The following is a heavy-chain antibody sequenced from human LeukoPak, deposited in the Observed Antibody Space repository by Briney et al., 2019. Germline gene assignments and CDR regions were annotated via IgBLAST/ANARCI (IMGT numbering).Heavy chain of an antibody. CDR3: AKRPDCSTTNCFRFEY. J-gene: IGHJ4*02. D-gene: IGHD2-2*01. CDR1: GFTFSTYA. CDR2: INGDGGST. V-gene: IGHV3-23*01. Sequence: GGSLRLSCAASGFTFSTYAMSWVRQAPGQGLEWVSSINGDGGSTYYAESVKGRFTVFRDNSKNTLYLQMDNLRAEDTAVYYCAKRPDCSTTNCFRFEYWGQGTLVTVSS.